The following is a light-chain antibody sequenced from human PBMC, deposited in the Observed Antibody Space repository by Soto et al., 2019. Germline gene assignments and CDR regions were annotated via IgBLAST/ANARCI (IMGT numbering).Light chain of an antibody. J-gene: IGKJ2*01. CDR1: QSISIW. V-gene: IGKV1-5*03. Sequence: DIQMTQSPSTLSASVGDRVTITCRASQSISIWLAWYQQKPGKALKLLIDKASSFDSGVPSRFSSSVYGTEFTFTIIRLQPDNFTTYYRQQEDSYSSYAFDKGTTLEI. CDR2: KAS. CDR3: QQEDSYSSYA.